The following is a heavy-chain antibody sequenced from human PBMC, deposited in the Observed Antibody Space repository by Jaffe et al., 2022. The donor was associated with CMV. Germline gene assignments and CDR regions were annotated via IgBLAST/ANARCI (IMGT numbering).Heavy chain of an antibody. J-gene: IGHJ6*02. V-gene: IGHV4-4*07. Sequence: QVQLQESGPGLVKPSETLSLTCTVSGGSISSYYWSWIRQPAGKGLEWIGRIYTSGSTNYNPSLKSRVTMSVDTSKNQFSLKLSSVTAADTAVYYCARDSLPITGTTWDYYYGMDVWGQGTTVTVSS. CDR2: IYTSGST. CDR3: ARDSLPITGTTWDYYYGMDV. CDR1: GGSISSYY. D-gene: IGHD1-7*01.